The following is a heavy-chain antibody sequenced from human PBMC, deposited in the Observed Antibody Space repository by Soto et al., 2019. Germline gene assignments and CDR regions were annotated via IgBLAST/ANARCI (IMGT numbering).Heavy chain of an antibody. CDR3: GCRVGDISYDYYGMDV. CDR1: GDSIRSGNHY. V-gene: IGHV4-30-4*08. Sequence: PSETLSLTCSVSGDSIRSGNHYWSWVRQTPGKGLEWIGYIYYSGSTYYSPSLKSRVTISVDTSKNQFSLKLSSVTAADTAVYYCGCRVGDISYDYYGMDVWGQGTTVTVSS. J-gene: IGHJ6*02. D-gene: IGHD5-12*01. CDR2: IYYSGST.